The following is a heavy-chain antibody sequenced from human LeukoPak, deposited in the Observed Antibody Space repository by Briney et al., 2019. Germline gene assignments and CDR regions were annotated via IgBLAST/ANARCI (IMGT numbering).Heavy chain of an antibody. J-gene: IGHJ3*02. Sequence: GGSLRLSCAASGFTFSSYSMNWVRQAPGKGLEWVSYISSSSSTIYYADSVKGRFTISRDNAKNSLYLQMNSLRDEDTAVYYCARDGVLGFGELADDAFDIWGQGTMVTVSS. CDR3: ARDGVLGFGELADDAFDI. CDR2: ISSSSSTI. D-gene: IGHD3-10*01. CDR1: GFTFSSYS. V-gene: IGHV3-48*02.